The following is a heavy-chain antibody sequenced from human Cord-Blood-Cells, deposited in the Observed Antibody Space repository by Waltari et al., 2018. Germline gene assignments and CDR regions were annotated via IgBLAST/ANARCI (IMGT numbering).Heavy chain of an antibody. D-gene: IGHD3-10*01. CDR3: ASVSYGAGSYYAFDI. CDR2: IIPIFGTA. CDR1: GGTFSSYA. Sequence: QVQLVQSGAEVKKPGSSVKVSCKASGGTFSSYAISWVRQAPGHGLEWMGGIIPIFGTANYAQKFQGRDTITAAESTRTAYMELSSLRSEDTAVYYCASVSYGAGSYYAFDIWGQATMVTVSS. V-gene: IGHV1-69*12. J-gene: IGHJ3*02.